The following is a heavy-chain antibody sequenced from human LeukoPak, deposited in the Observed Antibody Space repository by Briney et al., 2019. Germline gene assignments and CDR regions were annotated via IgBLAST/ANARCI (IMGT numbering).Heavy chain of an antibody. Sequence: GGSLRLSCVVSGFTLSSSAMSWVRQAPGKGLEWVSGISGSGGSTYYADSVKGRVTISRDTTKNTLYLQMNSLRAGDTALYYCAKDGQLWGQGTLVTVSS. CDR3: AKDGQL. CDR2: ISGSGGST. J-gene: IGHJ4*02. D-gene: IGHD5-24*01. CDR1: GFTLSSSA. V-gene: IGHV3-23*01.